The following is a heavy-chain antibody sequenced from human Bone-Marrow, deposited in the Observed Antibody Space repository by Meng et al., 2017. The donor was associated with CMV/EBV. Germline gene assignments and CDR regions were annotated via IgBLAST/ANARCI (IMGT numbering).Heavy chain of an antibody. J-gene: IGHJ6*02. CDR3: ARGRIRYCSSTSCSHYYGMDV. D-gene: IGHD2-2*01. CDR2: ISAYNGNT. V-gene: IGHV1-18*01. Sequence: ASMKGSCKASGYTFTSYGISWVRQAPGQGLEWMGWISAYNGNTNYAQKLQGRVTMTTDTSTSTAYMELRSLRSDDTAVYYCARGRIRYCSSTSCSHYYGMDVWGQGTTVTVPS. CDR1: GYTFTSYG.